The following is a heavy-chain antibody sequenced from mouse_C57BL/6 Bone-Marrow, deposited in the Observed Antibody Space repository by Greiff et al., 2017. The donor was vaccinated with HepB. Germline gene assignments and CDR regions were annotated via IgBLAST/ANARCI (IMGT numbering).Heavy chain of an antibody. V-gene: IGHV10-1*01. CDR1: GFSFNTYA. J-gene: IGHJ4*01. D-gene: IGHD2-14*01. CDR3: VRARYWAMDY. Sequence: EVKLVESGGGLVQPKGSLKLSCAASGFSFNTYAMNWVRQAPGKGLEWVARIRSKSNNYATYYADSVKDRFTISRDDSESMLYLQMNNLKTEDTAMYYGVRARYWAMDYWGQGTSVTVSS. CDR2: IRSKSNNYAT.